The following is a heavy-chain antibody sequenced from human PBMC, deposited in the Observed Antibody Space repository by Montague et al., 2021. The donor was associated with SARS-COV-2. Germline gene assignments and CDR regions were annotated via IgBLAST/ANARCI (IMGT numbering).Heavy chain of an antibody. V-gene: IGHV4-34*01. CDR3: ARGGCPVWGVTVSADLDY. J-gene: IGHJ4*02. Sequence: SETLSLTCAVYGGSFSGYYWSWIRQPPEKGLEWIGEINQSGRTNNNPSLKSRVIISVDTSKNQFSLKLSSATAADTAVYYCARGGCPVWGVTVSADLDYWGQGILVTVSS. CDR1: GGSFSGYY. D-gene: IGHD3-16*01. CDR2: INQSGRT.